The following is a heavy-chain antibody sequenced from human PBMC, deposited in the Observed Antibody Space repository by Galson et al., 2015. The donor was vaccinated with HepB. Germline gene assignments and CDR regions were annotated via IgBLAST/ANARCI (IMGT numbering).Heavy chain of an antibody. Sequence: SLRLSCAASGFTFSSYAMSWVRQAPGKGLEWVSAISGSGGSTYYADSVKGRFTISRDNSKNTLYPEMNSLRAEDTAVYYCAKDPIVGATGENYWGQGTLVTVSS. J-gene: IGHJ4*02. CDR3: AKDPIVGATGENY. V-gene: IGHV3-23*01. CDR1: GFTFSSYA. D-gene: IGHD1-26*01. CDR2: ISGSGGST.